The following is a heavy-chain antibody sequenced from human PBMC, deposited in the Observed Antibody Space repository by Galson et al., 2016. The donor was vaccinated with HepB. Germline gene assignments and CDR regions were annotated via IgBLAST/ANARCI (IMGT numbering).Heavy chain of an antibody. Sequence: SLRLSCAASGFSFGTYGMHWVRQAPGKGLGWVAVVWYDGSEEYYEDSVKGRFTISRDNSKNTLYLQMNSLRVEDTAVYFCSRDIREYSSDWYGVDYWGQGTLVTVSS. J-gene: IGHJ4*02. CDR2: VWYDGSEE. CDR1: GFSFGTYG. CDR3: SRDIREYSSDWYGVDY. D-gene: IGHD6-19*01. V-gene: IGHV3-33*01.